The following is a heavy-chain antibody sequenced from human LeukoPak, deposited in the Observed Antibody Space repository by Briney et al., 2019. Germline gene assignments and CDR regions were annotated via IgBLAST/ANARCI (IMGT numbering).Heavy chain of an antibody. Sequence: GESLKISCKGSGYSFTSYWIGWVRQMPGKGLEWMGIIYPGDSDTRYSPSFQGQVTISADKSISTAYLQWSSLKASDTAMYYCTRFSLRADVVVPAAGGYYFDYWGQGTLVTVSS. CDR1: GYSFTSYW. CDR2: IYPGDSDT. V-gene: IGHV5-51*01. CDR3: TRFSLRADVVVPAAGGYYFDY. D-gene: IGHD2-2*01. J-gene: IGHJ4*02.